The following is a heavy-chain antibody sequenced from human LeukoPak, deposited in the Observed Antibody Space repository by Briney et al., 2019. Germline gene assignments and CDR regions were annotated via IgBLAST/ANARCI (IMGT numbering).Heavy chain of an antibody. CDR2: FSGGAETT. D-gene: IGHD1-1*01. CDR1: GFTFTSYA. J-gene: IGHJ2*01. Sequence: GGSLRLSCGASGFTFTSYAMSWIRQAPGKGLEWVSAFSGGAETTYYGDSVKGRFTISRDYSKNTLYLQMSSLRAEDTATYYCAKPRAMTTGVGRYFDLWGRGTLVTVSS. V-gene: IGHV3-23*01. CDR3: AKPRAMTTGVGRYFDL.